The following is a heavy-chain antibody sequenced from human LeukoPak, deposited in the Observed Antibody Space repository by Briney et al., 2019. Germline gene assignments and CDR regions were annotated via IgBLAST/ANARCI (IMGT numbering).Heavy chain of an antibody. Sequence: SVKVSCKASGGTFSSYAISWVRQAPGQGLEWMGRINPNSGGTNYAQKFQGRVTITRDTSASTAYMELSSLRSEDTAVYYCARVSNYYDSSGYYYYFDYWGQGTLVTVSS. D-gene: IGHD3-22*01. CDR1: GGTFSSYA. V-gene: IGHV1-69*10. CDR3: ARVSNYYDSSGYYYYFDY. J-gene: IGHJ4*02. CDR2: INPNSGGT.